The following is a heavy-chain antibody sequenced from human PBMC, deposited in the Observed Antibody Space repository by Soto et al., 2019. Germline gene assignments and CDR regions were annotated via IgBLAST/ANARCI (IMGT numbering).Heavy chain of an antibody. J-gene: IGHJ4*02. V-gene: IGHV4-39*01. D-gene: IGHD1-26*01. Sequence: QLQLQESGPGLVKPSETLSLTCTVSGGSISSSSYYWGWIRQPPGKGLEWIGRIYYSGSTYYNPSLNSRVTISVETSKNQFSLKLSSVTAANTAVYYCATHGSYPVLDYWGQGTLVTVSS. CDR2: IYYSGST. CDR1: GGSISSSSYY. CDR3: ATHGSYPVLDY.